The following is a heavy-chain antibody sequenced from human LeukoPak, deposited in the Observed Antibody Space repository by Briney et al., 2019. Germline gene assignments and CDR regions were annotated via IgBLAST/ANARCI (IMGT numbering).Heavy chain of an antibody. CDR3: ARDAWHKPQGPDGAYFDY. CDR2: INTGNGNT. D-gene: IGHD3-10*01. V-gene: IGHV1-3*03. Sequence: GASVKVSCKAPGYTFTNYALHWVRQAPGQRLEWMGWINTGNGNTKYSQEFQGRVTITRDTSASTAYMELSSLRSEDMAVCYCARDAWHKPQGPDGAYFDYWGQGTLATVSS. CDR1: GYTFTNYA. J-gene: IGHJ4*02.